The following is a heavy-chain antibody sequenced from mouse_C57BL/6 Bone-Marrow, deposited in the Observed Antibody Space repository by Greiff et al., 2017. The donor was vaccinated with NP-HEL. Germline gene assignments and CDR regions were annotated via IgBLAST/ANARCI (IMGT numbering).Heavy chain of an antibody. CDR2: IYPGDGDT. J-gene: IGHJ3*01. Sequence: QVHVKQSGPELVKPGASVKISCKASGYAFSSSWMNWVKQRPGKGLEWIGRIYPGDGDTNYNGKFKGKATLTADKSSSTAYMQLSSLTSEDSAVYFCAPVLYYYGSSSFAYWGQGTLVTVSA. V-gene: IGHV1-82*01. CDR1: GYAFSSSW. CDR3: APVLYYYGSSSFAY. D-gene: IGHD1-1*01.